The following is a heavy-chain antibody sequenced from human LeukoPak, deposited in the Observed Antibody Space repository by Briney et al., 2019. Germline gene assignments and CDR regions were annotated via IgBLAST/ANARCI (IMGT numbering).Heavy chain of an antibody. J-gene: IGHJ4*02. Sequence: TSETLSLTCAVYGGSFSGYYWSWIRQPPGKGLEWIGEINHSGSTNYNPSLKSRVTISVDTSKNQFSLKLSSVTAADTAVYYCARHVHDYVWGSYRYTDYWGQGTLVTVSS. D-gene: IGHD3-16*02. CDR3: ARHVHDYVWGSYRYTDY. CDR2: INHSGST. V-gene: IGHV4-34*01. CDR1: GGSFSGYY.